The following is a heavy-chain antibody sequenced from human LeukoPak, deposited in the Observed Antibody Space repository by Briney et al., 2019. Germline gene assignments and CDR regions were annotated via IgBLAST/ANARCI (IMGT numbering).Heavy chain of an antibody. CDR1: GYTFTGYY. D-gene: IGHD3-16*01. J-gene: IGHJ4*02. CDR2: INPNSGGT. CDR3: ARDGVWGNSFTDY. Sequence: ASVKVSCKASGYTFTGYYMHWVRQAPGQGLEWMGWINPNSGGTNYAQKFQGRVTMTTDTSTSTAYMELRSLRSDDTAVYYCARDGVWGNSFTDYWVQGTLVTVSS. V-gene: IGHV1-2*02.